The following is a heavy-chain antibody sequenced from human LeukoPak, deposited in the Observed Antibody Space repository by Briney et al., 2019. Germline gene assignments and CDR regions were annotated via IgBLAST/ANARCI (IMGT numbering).Heavy chain of an antibody. D-gene: IGHD3-22*01. V-gene: IGHV1-2*06. CDR1: GYTFTVYY. CDR2: INPNSGGT. J-gene: IGHJ4*02. Sequence: ASVKVSFKASGYTFTVYYMHWVRQAPGQGLEWMGRINPNSGGTNYAQKFQGRVTMTRDTSISTAYMELSRLRSDDTAVYYCARARTYYDSSGEYFDYWGQGTLVTVSS. CDR3: ARARTYYDSSGEYFDY.